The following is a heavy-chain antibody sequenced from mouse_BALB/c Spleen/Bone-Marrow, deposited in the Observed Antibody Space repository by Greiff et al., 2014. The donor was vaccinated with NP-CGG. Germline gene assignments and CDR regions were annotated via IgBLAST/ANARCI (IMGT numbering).Heavy chain of an antibody. CDR2: ISNGGGST. CDR1: GFTFSSYT. CDR3: ARGNGFAY. J-gene: IGHJ3*01. Sequence: EVHLVESGGGLVQPGGSLKLSCAASGFTFSSYTMSWVRQTPEKRLDWVAYISNGGGSTYYPDTVKGRFTISRDNAKNTLYLQMSSLKSEDTAMYYCARGNGFAYWGQGTLVTVPA. V-gene: IGHV5-12-2*01.